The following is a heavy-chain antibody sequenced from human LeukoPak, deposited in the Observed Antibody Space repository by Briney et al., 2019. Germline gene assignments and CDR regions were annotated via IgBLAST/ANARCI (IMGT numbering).Heavy chain of an antibody. CDR1: GFTFNSYS. Sequence: GGSLRLSCAASGFTFNSYSMNWVRQAPGKGLEWVSSIGSRSTSIYYADSVKGRFTISRDNAKNSLHLQMNSLRAEDTAVYYCAREVVVRYFDYFDYWGQGTLVTVSS. CDR3: AREVVVRYFDYFDY. J-gene: IGHJ4*02. CDR2: IGSRSTSI. D-gene: IGHD3-9*01. V-gene: IGHV3-21*01.